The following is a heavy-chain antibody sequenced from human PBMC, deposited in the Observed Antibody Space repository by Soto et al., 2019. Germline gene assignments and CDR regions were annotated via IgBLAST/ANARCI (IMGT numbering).Heavy chain of an antibody. CDR2: ISPGDSAT. J-gene: IGHJ4*02. D-gene: IGHD5-18*01. CDR1: GYNFMRYW. Sequence: GESLKISCKASGYNFMRYWISWVRQESGQGLEWMGSISPGDSATRYSPSFQGQVTISADKSITTAYLQWSSLKASDTAMYYCARHLPLSGLIQLWPDYWGQGTLVTVSS. V-gene: IGHV5-51*01. CDR3: ARHLPLSGLIQLWPDY.